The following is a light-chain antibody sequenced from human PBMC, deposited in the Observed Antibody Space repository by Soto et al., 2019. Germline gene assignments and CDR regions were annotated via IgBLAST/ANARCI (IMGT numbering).Light chain of an antibody. J-gene: IGKJ3*01. CDR1: QSISRY. CDR3: QHDYSSPRS. V-gene: IGKV1-39*01. CDR2: AAS. Sequence: DIQMTQSPSSLSASVGDRVTITCRASQSISRYLNWYQLKPGKAPNLLIYAASRLQSGVPSRFSGNGSCTDFTLGISSLQPEDGVTDYGQHDYSSPRSFGPGTKVDIK.